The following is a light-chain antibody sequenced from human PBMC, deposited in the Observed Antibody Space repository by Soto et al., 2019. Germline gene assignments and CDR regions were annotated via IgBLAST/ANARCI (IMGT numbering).Light chain of an antibody. Sequence: DIQMTQSPSSLAASVGDRVTITCRASQRINNFLNWYQQKPGKAPKLLIYDASSLESGVPSRFSGSGSGTEFTLTISSLQPDDFATYYCQKYNSYSTFGQGTKVDIK. V-gene: IGKV1-5*01. J-gene: IGKJ1*01. CDR2: DAS. CDR3: QKYNSYST. CDR1: QRINNF.